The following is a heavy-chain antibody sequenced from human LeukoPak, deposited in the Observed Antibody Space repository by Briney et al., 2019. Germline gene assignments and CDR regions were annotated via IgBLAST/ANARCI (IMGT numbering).Heavy chain of an antibody. V-gene: IGHV1-46*01. CDR3: ATDLGPTYYYDSSGYNFDY. CDR1: GYTFTSYY. J-gene: IGHJ4*02. CDR2: INPSGGST. Sequence: GASVKVSCKASGYTFTSYYMHWVRQAPGQGLEWMGIINPSGGSTSYAQKFQGRVTMTRDTSTSTVYMELSSLGSEDTAVYYCATDLGPTYYYDSSGYNFDYWGQGTLVTVSS. D-gene: IGHD3-22*01.